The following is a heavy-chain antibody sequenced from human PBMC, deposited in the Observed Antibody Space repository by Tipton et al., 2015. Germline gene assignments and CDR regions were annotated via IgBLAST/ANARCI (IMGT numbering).Heavy chain of an antibody. V-gene: IGHV1-18*01. J-gene: IGHJ5*02. D-gene: IGHD3-16*01. Sequence: QVQLVQSGAEMKKPGASVKVSCTTSGYTFTNYDIIWVRQAPGQGLEWMGWISVYNGNTKYAQNIQGRVTMTTDTSTRTAYMELRSLTSEDTAVYYCTRGVLTKDYFMNWFGPWGQGTLVPVSS. CDR3: TRGVLTKDYFMNWFGP. CDR1: GYTFTNYD. CDR2: ISVYNGNT.